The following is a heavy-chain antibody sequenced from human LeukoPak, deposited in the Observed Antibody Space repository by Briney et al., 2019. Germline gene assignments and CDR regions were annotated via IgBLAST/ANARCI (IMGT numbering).Heavy chain of an antibody. CDR1: GGSISSGDYY. CDR2: IYHGGST. D-gene: IGHD6-6*01. CDR3: ARVGIAALDYYYMDV. V-gene: IGHV4-30-2*01. J-gene: IGHJ6*03. Sequence: SETLSLTCTVSGGSISSGDYYWSWIRRPPGKGLEWIGYIYHGGSTYYNPSLKSRVTVSEDRSKNQFSLKLSSVTAADTAVYYCARVGIAALDYYYMDVWGKGTTVTVSS.